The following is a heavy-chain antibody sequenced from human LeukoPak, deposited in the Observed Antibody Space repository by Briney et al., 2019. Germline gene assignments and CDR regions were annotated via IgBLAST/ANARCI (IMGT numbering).Heavy chain of an antibody. CDR3: AREGVSSGYYYDY. D-gene: IGHD3-22*01. V-gene: IGHV3-23*01. J-gene: IGHJ4*02. CDR2: MIASGGSP. Sequence: PGGSLRLSCAASGFTFSSYAMTWVRQAPGKGLDWVSAMIASGGSPAYADSVKGRFTISRDNSKNTLYLQMNSLRAEDTAVYYCAREGVSSGYYYDYWGQGTLVTVSS. CDR1: GFTFSSYA.